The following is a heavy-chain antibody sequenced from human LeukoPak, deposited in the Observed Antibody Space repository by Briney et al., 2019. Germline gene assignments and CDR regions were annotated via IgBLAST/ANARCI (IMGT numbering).Heavy chain of an antibody. V-gene: IGHV1-24*01. D-gene: IGHD6-13*01. CDR1: GYTLTELS. CDR2: FDLEDGET. CDR3: TLAAADGNHWFDP. J-gene: IGHJ5*02. Sequence: ASVKVSCKVSGYTLTELSMHWVRQAPGKGLEWMGGFDLEDGETIYAQKFQGRVTMTEDTSTDTAYMELSSLRSEDTAVYYCTLAAADGNHWFDPWGQGTLVTVSS.